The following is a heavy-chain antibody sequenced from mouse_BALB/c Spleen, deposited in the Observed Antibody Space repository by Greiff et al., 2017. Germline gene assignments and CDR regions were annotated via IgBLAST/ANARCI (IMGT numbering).Heavy chain of an antibody. J-gene: IGHJ4*01. CDR1: GFTFSDYY. Sequence: EVMLVESGGGLVKPGGSLKLSCAASGFTFSDYYMYWVRQTPEKRLEWVATISDGGSYTYYPDSVKGRFTISRDNAKNNLYLQMSSLKSEDTAMYYCARAYGNPHYYAMDYWGQGTSVTVSS. V-gene: IGHV5-4*02. D-gene: IGHD2-1*01. CDR3: ARAYGNPHYYAMDY. CDR2: ISDGGSYT.